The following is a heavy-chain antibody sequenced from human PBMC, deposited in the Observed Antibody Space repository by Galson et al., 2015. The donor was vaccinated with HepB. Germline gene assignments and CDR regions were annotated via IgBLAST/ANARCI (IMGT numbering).Heavy chain of an antibody. CDR1: GFTFDDYT. D-gene: IGHD6-13*01. Sequence: SLRLSCAASGFTFDDYTMHWVRQAPGKGLEWVSLISWDGGSTYYADSVKGRFTISRDNSKNSLYLQMNSLRTEDTALYYCAKDIGPATAAGIDYWGQGTLVTVSS. CDR2: ISWDGGST. CDR3: AKDIGPATAAGIDY. J-gene: IGHJ4*02. V-gene: IGHV3-43*01.